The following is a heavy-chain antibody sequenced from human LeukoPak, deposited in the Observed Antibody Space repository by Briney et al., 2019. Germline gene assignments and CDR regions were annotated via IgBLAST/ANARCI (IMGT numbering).Heavy chain of an antibody. CDR3: AREASYGSFDY. Sequence: SETLSLTCTVSGGSISSSSYYWSWIRQPPGKGLEWIGYIYYSGSTNYNPSLKSRVTISVDTSKNQFSLKLSSVTAADTAVYYCAREASYGSFDYWGQGTLVTVSS. V-gene: IGHV4-61*01. CDR1: GGSISSSSYY. CDR2: IYYSGST. J-gene: IGHJ4*02. D-gene: IGHD5-18*01.